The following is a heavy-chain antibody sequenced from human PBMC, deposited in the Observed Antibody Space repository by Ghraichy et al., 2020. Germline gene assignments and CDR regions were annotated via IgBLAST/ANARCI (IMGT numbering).Heavy chain of an antibody. CDR3: AKDRAQVTIFGVVTYDAFDI. CDR1: GFTISNYA. Sequence: GGSLRLSCAASGFTISNYAMSWVRQAPGKGLEWASTISGSGSSTYYADSVKGRFTISRDNSKNTPYLQMTSLRAEDTAVYYCAKDRAQVTIFGVVTYDAFDIWGQGTMVIVSS. J-gene: IGHJ3*02. D-gene: IGHD3-3*01. CDR2: ISGSGSST. V-gene: IGHV3-23*01.